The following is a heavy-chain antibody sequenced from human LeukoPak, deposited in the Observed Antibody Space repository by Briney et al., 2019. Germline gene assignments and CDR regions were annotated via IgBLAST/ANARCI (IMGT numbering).Heavy chain of an antibody. J-gene: IGHJ4*02. V-gene: IGHV3-33*08. D-gene: IGHD1-26*01. CDR3: ARDVSGSYSFDN. CDR2: IWYDGSRK. Sequence: PGRSLRLSCAASGFTFRNYAMHWIRQSPGEGPEWVAVIWYDGSRKFYADSVKGRFTISRDNSKNLLFLEMNSLRVEDTSVYYCARDVSGSYSFDNWGQGTLVSVSS. CDR1: GFTFRNYA.